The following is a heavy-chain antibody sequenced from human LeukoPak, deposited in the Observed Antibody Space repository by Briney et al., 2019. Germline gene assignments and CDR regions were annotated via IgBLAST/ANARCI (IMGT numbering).Heavy chain of an antibody. V-gene: IGHV1-18*01. Sequence: GASVKVSCKASGYTFTNYAITWVRQAPGQGVEWMGWISDYNGNTNYAQKFQGRVTMTTDTYTSTAYMELRSLRSDDTAVYYCARGDYYDSSGYFPGMNYWGQGTLVTVSS. D-gene: IGHD3-22*01. J-gene: IGHJ4*02. CDR3: ARGDYYDSSGYFPGMNY. CDR1: GYTFTNYA. CDR2: ISDYNGNT.